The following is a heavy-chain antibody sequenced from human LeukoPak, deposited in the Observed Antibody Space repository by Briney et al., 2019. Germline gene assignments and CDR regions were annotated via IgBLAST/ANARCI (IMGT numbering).Heavy chain of an antibody. V-gene: IGHV3-33*01. J-gene: IGHJ6*02. D-gene: IGHD2-15*01. CDR3: AREDCSGGSCEYYYYYYGMDV. CDR1: GFTFSSYG. CDR2: IWYDGSNK. Sequence: GGSLRLSCAASGFTFSSYGMHWVRQAPGKGLEWVAVIWYDGSNKYYADSVKGRFTISRDNSKNTLYLQMNSLRAEDTAVYYCAREDCSGGSCEYYYYYYGMDVWGQGTTVTVSS.